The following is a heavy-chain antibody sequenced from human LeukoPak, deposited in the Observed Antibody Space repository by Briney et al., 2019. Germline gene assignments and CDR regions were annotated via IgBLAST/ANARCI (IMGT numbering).Heavy chain of an antibody. J-gene: IGHJ4*02. V-gene: IGHV3-30*14. Sequence: PGRSLRLSCAASGFTFSSYALHWVRQAPGKGLEWVAVISYDGSYKYYADSVKGRFTISRDSSKNTLYLQMNSLRVEDTAVYYCATNMGFWGQGTLVTVSS. CDR2: ISYDGSYK. D-gene: IGHD2/OR15-2a*01. CDR3: ATNMGF. CDR1: GFTFSSYA.